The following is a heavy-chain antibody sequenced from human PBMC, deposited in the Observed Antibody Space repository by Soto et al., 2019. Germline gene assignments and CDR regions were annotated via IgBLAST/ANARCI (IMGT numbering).Heavy chain of an antibody. D-gene: IGHD4-17*01. CDR1: GGSISSYY. CDR3: ARTRFDYGYYFDY. J-gene: IGHJ4*02. CDR2: IYYSGST. Sequence: TSETLSLTCTVSGGSISSYYWSWIRQPPGKGLEWIGYIYYSGSTNYNPSLKSRVTISVDTSKNQFSLKLSSVTAADTAVYYCARTRFDYGYYFDYWGQGTLVTVSS. V-gene: IGHV4-59*01.